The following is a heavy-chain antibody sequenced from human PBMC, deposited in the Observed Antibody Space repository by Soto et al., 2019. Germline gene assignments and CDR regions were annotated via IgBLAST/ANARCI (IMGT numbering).Heavy chain of an antibody. J-gene: IGHJ6*02. D-gene: IGHD2-2*01. CDR1: GGSISSGDYY. V-gene: IGHV4-30-4*01. CDR2: IYYSGST. Sequence: SETLSLTCTVSGGSISSGDYYWSWIRQPPGKGLEWIGYIYYSGSTYYNPSLKSRVTISVDTSKNQFSLKLSSVTAADTAVYYCGRYCSSTSCYYYYGMDVWGQGTTVTVSS. CDR3: GRYCSSTSCYYYYGMDV.